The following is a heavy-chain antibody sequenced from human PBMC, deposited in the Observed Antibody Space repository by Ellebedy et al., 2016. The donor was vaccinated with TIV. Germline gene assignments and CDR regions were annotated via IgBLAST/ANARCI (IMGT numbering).Heavy chain of an antibody. D-gene: IGHD1-1*01. V-gene: IGHV3-7*03. CDR2: IKQDGSEQ. J-gene: IGHJ4*02. CDR1: GFTLSSYW. Sequence: GGSLRLSCAASGFTLSSYWMSWVRQAPGKGLEWVANIKQDGSEQDYVDPVKGRFTTSRNNAKNSLYLQMNSLRAEDTAVYYCAGRAYNWNDGSLFDYWGQGTLVTVSS. CDR3: AGRAYNWNDGSLFDY.